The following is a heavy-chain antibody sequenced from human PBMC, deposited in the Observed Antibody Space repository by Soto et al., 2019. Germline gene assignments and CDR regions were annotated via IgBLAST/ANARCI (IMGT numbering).Heavy chain of an antibody. Sequence: GASVKVSCKTSGYTFTSYGISWVRQAPGQGLEWMGWISTYKGNTNYAQKFQGRVTMTTDTSTSTAYMELRSLRSDDTAVYYCARGGIFDSSGYYYFSAFDIWAQRTTVTGSS. D-gene: IGHD3-22*01. V-gene: IGHV1-18*01. CDR2: ISTYKGNT. J-gene: IGHJ3*02. CDR1: GYTFTSYG. CDR3: ARGGIFDSSGYYYFSAFDI.